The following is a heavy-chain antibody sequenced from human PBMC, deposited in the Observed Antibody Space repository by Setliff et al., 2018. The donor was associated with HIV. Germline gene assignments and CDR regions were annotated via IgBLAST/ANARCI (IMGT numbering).Heavy chain of an antibody. D-gene: IGHD6-13*01. V-gene: IGHV3-64*02. CDR1: GFIFSDYI. Sequence: GGSLRLSCAASGFIFSDYIMHWVRQAPGKGLEYVSAISSDGGTTYYADSVKGRFTISRDNSKNTLYLQMGSLRAEDMAVYYCARVLRGAAGCLDYWGQGTLVTVTS. CDR3: ARVLRGAAGCLDY. CDR2: ISSDGGTT. J-gene: IGHJ4*02.